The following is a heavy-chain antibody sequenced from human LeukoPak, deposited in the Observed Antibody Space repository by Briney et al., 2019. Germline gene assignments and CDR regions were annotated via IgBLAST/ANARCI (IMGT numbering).Heavy chain of an antibody. Sequence: PGGSLRLSCAASGFTFSSYSMNWVRQAPGKGLEWVSSISSSSSYIYYADSVKGRFTISRDNAKNSLYLQMNSLRVEDTAVYYCARDGDYNWNYRSGFDYWGQGTVVTVSS. V-gene: IGHV3-21*01. J-gene: IGHJ4*02. CDR2: ISSSSSYI. CDR3: ARDGDYNWNYRSGFDY. CDR1: GFTFSSYS. D-gene: IGHD1-7*01.